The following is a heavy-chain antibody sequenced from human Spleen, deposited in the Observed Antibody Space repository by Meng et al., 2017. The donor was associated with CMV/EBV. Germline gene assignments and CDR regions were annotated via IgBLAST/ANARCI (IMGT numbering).Heavy chain of an antibody. D-gene: IGHD5-24*01. Sequence: GGSLRLSCAASGFTFSSYSIHWVRQAPGKGLEWVALISYDGSNHYYADSAKGRFTISRDNSQNTLYLQMNGLRTEDTAVYYCARERDYQGGYRSYGMDVWGQGTTVTVSS. CDR1: GFTFSSYS. CDR3: ARERDYQGGYRSYGMDV. J-gene: IGHJ6*02. V-gene: IGHV3-30*04. CDR2: ISYDGSNH.